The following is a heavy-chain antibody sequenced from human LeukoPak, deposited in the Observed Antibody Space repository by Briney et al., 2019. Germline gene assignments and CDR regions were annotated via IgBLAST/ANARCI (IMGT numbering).Heavy chain of an antibody. CDR2: IYHSGST. Sequence: SETLSLTCAVSGGSISSGGYSWSWIRQPPGKGLEWIGYIYHSGSTYYNPSLKSRVTISVDRSKNQFSLKLSSVTAADTAVYYCARSGYSYGTLDYWGQGTLATVSS. CDR1: GGSISSGGYS. D-gene: IGHD5-18*01. V-gene: IGHV4-30-2*01. J-gene: IGHJ4*02. CDR3: ARSGYSYGTLDY.